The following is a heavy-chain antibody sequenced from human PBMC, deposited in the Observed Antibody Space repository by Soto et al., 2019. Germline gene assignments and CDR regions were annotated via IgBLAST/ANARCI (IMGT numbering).Heavy chain of an antibody. CDR2: ISGSGGST. V-gene: IGHV3-23*01. CDR1: GFTFSSYA. CDR3: ASTYTYYYDSSGYYHDY. J-gene: IGHJ4*02. D-gene: IGHD3-22*01. Sequence: GGSLRLSCAASGFTFSSYAMSWVRQAPGKGLEWVSAISGSGGSTYYADSVKGRFTISRDNSKNTLYLQMNSLRAEDTAVYYCASTYTYYYDSSGYYHDYWGQGTLVTVSS.